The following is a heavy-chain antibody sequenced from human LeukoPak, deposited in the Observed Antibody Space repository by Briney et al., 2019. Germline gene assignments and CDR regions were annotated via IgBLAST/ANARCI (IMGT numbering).Heavy chain of an antibody. CDR2: ISVIDYKT. D-gene: IGHD3-22*01. J-gene: IGHJ4*02. Sequence: GGSLRLSCSPSGFPFTSSAMTWVRPLPGKGLDWVSTISVIDYKTYYADSVKGRFTISRDNTKNRLSLQMSGLRAEDTAVYYCAKDQYYYYDSSGSYHGAPFEYWGQGALVTVSA. CDR3: AKDQYYYYDSSGSYHGAPFEY. CDR1: GFPFTSSA. V-gene: IGHV3-23*01.